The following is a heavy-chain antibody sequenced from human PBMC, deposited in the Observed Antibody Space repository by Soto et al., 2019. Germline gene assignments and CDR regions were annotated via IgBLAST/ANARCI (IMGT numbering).Heavy chain of an antibody. J-gene: IGHJ5*02. V-gene: IGHV1-69*06. CDR3: ARDGARLRLGELSSHKVYWFDP. Sequence: ASVKVSCKASGGTFSSYAISWVRQAPGQGLEWMGGIIPIFGTANYAQKFQGRVTVTADKSTGKAYMELSSLGSEDTAVYYCARDGARLRLGELSSHKVYWFDPWGQGTLVTVSS. CDR1: GGTFSSYA. CDR2: IIPIFGTA. D-gene: IGHD3-16*02.